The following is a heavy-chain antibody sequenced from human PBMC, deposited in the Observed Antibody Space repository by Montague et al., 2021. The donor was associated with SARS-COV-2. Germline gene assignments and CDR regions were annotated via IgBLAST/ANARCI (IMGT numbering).Heavy chain of an antibody. V-gene: IGHV4-39*01. CDR3: AGSPPGIAAAGTVAAFDF. Sequence: SETLSLTCTVSGGSISSSSYYWGWIRQPPGKGLEWIGSIYYSGSTYYNPSLKSRVTISVDTSKNQFSLKLSSVTAADTAVYYCAGSPPGIAAAGTVAAFDFWGQGTMVTV. D-gene: IGHD6-13*01. CDR1: GGSISSSSYY. CDR2: IYYSGST. J-gene: IGHJ3*01.